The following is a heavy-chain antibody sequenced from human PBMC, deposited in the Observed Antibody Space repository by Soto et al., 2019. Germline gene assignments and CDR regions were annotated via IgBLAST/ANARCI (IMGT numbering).Heavy chain of an antibody. J-gene: IGHJ4*02. CDR3: PPPFLRSVNDFEY. CDR1: GFTFSTFA. V-gene: IGHV3-23*01. D-gene: IGHD4-17*01. CDR2: ISGSGGNT. Sequence: EGQVLESGGGLVQPGGSLRLSCATSGFTFSTFALSWVRQAPGKGLEWVAAISGSGGNTHYANSVKGRFTISRDNSTSTLYLQMTSLSAEDATVYSCPPPFLRSVNDFEYWGQGTLVTASS.